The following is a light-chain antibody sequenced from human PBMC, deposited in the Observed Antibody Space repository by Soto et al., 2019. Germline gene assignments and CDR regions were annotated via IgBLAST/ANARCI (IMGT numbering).Light chain of an antibody. J-gene: IGKJ4*01. CDR2: TGS. CDR1: QAIDSW. V-gene: IGKV1-12*01. Sequence: DIQMTQSPSSVSASVGDRVTITCRASQAIDSWLAWYQQKPGEAPKLLIFTGSLLHSGVPPRFSGSGSGTDFTLTISSLQPEDFATYYCLQDYNYPLTFGGGT. CDR3: LQDYNYPLT.